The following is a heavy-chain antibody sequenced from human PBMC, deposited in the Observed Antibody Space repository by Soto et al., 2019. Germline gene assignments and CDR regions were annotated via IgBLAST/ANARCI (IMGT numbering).Heavy chain of an antibody. J-gene: IGHJ4*02. CDR3: ATENYDILTGWAPY. Sequence: PGESLKISCAASGFTFSSYTMAWVRQAPGKGLEWVSSISGSGGSPNYADSVQGRFTISRDNPRNTLLLLMSSLRSEDTAVYYCATENYDILTGWAPYWGQGTLVTVSS. D-gene: IGHD3-9*01. CDR2: ISGSGGSP. CDR1: GFTFSSYT. V-gene: IGHV3-23*01.